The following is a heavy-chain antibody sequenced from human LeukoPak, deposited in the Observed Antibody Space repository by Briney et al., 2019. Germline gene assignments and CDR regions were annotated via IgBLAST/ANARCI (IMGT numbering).Heavy chain of an antibody. CDR2: ISSSSSYI. D-gene: IGHD5-12*01. CDR3: ARDLGGHGTFDY. V-gene: IGHV3-21*01. J-gene: IGHJ4*01. CDR1: GFPFRRHS. Sequence: GSLRPPCAASGFPFRRHSMNWGRPAPGEGLEWGSSISSSSSYIYYADSLKGRFTISRDNAKNSLYLQMNSLRAEDTALYYCARDLGGHGTFDYWGQGTLVTVSS.